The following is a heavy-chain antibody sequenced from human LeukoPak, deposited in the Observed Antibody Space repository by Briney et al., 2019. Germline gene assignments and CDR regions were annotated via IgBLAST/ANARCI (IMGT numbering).Heavy chain of an antibody. V-gene: IGHV1-18*01. CDR3: ARATVRGGYCSSTSCFTYFDY. J-gene: IGHJ4*02. CDR2: ISAYNGNT. CDR1: GYTFTSYG. D-gene: IGHD2-2*02. Sequence: ASVKVSCKASGYTFTSYGISWVRQAPGQGLEWMGWISAYNGNTNYAQKLQGRVTMTTDTSTSTAYMELRSLRSDDTAVYYCARATVRGGYCSSTSCFTYFDYWGQGTLVTVSS.